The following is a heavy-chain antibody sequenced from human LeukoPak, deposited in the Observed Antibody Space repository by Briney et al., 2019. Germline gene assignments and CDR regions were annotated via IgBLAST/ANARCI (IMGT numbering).Heavy chain of an antibody. CDR3: ARWFTSGRGFFDY. D-gene: IGHD6-19*01. Sequence: PGGSLRLSCVASGFTFSHYSMNWVRQAPGKGLEWVSYISSSSTIIYYADSVKGRFTISRDNAKNSLYLQMNSLRDEDTAVYYCARWFTSGRGFFDYWGQGILVTVSS. CDR2: ISSSSTII. J-gene: IGHJ4*02. CDR1: GFTFSHYS. V-gene: IGHV3-48*02.